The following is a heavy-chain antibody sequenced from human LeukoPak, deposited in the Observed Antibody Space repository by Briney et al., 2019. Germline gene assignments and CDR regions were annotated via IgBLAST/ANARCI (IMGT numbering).Heavy chain of an antibody. D-gene: IGHD6-19*01. Sequence: PGGSLRLSCSVSGFTFSNYAMHWVRQAPGKGLEYVSGISSNGGRTYYADSVKGRFTISRDNSKNTMYVQMSTLRVEDTAMYYCVKDPHSSGRYYFDYWGQGTLVTVSS. CDR1: GFTFSNYA. J-gene: IGHJ4*02. CDR3: VKDPHSSGRYYFDY. CDR2: ISSNGGRT. V-gene: IGHV3-64*05.